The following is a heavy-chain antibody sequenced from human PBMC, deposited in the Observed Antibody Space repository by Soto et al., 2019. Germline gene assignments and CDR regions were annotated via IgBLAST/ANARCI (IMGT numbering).Heavy chain of an antibody. V-gene: IGHV4-31*03. CDR1: GGSISSGYY. CDR3: ARYRREAVAGYTLDN. CDR2: IYYSGNT. J-gene: IGHJ4*02. Sequence: PSETLSLTCTVSGGSISSGYYWSWIRQYPGKGLEWIGYIYYSGNTYYNPSLKSRVSISLDTSKSQFSLKLDSVTAADTAVYYCARYRREAVAGYTLDNWGQGILVTVSS. D-gene: IGHD6-13*01.